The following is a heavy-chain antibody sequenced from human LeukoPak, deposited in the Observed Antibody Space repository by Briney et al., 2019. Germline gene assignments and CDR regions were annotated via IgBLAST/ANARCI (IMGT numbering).Heavy chain of an antibody. CDR3: ARGSRTIELGDDY. V-gene: IGHV3-11*06. CDR2: ISSSSSDT. D-gene: IGHD5-24*01. CDR1: GFTFSDSY. J-gene: IGHJ4*02. Sequence: GGSLILSCAASGFTFSDSYMSWIRQTPGKGLEWLSYISSSSSDTNYADSVKGRFTISRDNAKNSLYLQMNSLRAEDTTVYYCARGSRTIELGDDYWGQGTLVTVSS.